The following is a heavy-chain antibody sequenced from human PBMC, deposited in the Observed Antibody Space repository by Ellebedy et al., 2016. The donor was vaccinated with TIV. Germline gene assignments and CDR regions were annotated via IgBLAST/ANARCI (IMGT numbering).Heavy chain of an antibody. Sequence: SVKVSXXASGGTFSSYAISWVRQAPGQGLEWMGGIIPIFGTANYAQKFQGRVTITADKSTSTAYMELSSLRSEDTAVYYCASLRNSDYYGMDVWGQGTTVTVSS. CDR3: ASLRNSDYYGMDV. CDR2: IIPIFGTA. V-gene: IGHV1-69*06. CDR1: GGTFSSYA. D-gene: IGHD2/OR15-2a*01. J-gene: IGHJ6*02.